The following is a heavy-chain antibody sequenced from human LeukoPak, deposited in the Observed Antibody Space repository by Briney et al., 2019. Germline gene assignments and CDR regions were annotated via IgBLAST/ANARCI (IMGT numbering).Heavy chain of an antibody. Sequence: SVKVSCXASGYTFTSYGISWVRQAPGQGLEWMGGIIPIFGTANYAQKFQGRVTITADESTSTAYMELSSLRSEDTAVYYCASAFMTTVVTAAFDIWGQGTMVTVSS. CDR2: IIPIFGTA. CDR1: GYTFTSYG. CDR3: ASAFMTTVVTAAFDI. V-gene: IGHV1-69*13. J-gene: IGHJ3*02. D-gene: IGHD4-23*01.